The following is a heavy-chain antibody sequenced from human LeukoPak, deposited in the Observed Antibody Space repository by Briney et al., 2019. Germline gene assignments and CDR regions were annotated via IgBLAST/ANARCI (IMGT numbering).Heavy chain of an antibody. J-gene: IGHJ4*02. V-gene: IGHV1-2*02. Sequence: ASVKVSCKASGYTFTGYYMHWVRQAPGQGLEWMGWINPNSGGTNYAQKFQGRVTMTRDTSISTAYMELSRLRSDDTAVYYCARVRYDYVWRSYRFAFDYWGQGTLVTVSS. CDR2: INPNSGGT. CDR1: GYTFTGYY. CDR3: ARVRYDYVWRSYRFAFDY. D-gene: IGHD3-16*02.